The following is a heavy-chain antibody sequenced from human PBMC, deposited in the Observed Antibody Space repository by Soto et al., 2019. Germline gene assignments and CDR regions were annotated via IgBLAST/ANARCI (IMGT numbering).Heavy chain of an antibody. V-gene: IGHV4-4*07. CDR2: IYSGGSI. CDR1: GGSISTYY. D-gene: IGHD3-22*01. J-gene: IGHJ3*02. CDR3: ARGGGYYDGSGYNHRDAFDI. Sequence: SETLSLTCTVSGGSISTYYWSWIRQPAGKGLEWIGRIYSGGSINYNPSLKSRVTISVDMSKNQFSLKLSSVTAADTAVYYCARGGGYYDGSGYNHRDAFDIWGQGTMVTVSS.